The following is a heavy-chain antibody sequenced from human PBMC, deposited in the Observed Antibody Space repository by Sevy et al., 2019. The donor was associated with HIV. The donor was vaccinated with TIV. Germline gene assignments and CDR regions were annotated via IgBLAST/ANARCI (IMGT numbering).Heavy chain of an antibody. CDR2: VDPQHGET. CDR3: ETVGLRYLRGSSSYQGDWFDP. V-gene: IGHV1-24*01. CDR1: GYTLTKLS. D-gene: IGHD3-9*01. Sequence: ASVKVSCKVSGYTLTKLSMNWVRQAPGKGLEWMGHVDPQHGETIYAERFQGRVTITGETSIDTGYLELSRLTSGDTAVYYCETVGLRYLRGSSSYQGDWFDPWGQGTLVTVSS. J-gene: IGHJ5*02.